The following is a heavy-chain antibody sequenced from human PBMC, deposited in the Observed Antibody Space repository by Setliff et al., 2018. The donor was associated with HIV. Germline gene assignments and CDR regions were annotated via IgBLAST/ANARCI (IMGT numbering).Heavy chain of an antibody. J-gene: IGHJ4*01. CDR3: ARLIHTGLLYFDY. Sequence: SETLSLTCFVSGVSISGHFWGWIRQPPGKGLEWIGYIYTSGTTEYNPSLDSRVTISVDTSRDQFSLNLRSVPAADTALYFCARLIHTGLLYFDYWGLGMLVTVSS. V-gene: IGHV4-4*09. CDR1: GVSISGHF. D-gene: IGHD2-8*02. CDR2: IYTSGTT.